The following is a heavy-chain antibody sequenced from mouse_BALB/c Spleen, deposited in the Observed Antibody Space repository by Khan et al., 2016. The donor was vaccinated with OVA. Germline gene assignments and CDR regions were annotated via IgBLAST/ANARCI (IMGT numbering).Heavy chain of an antibody. V-gene: IGHV5-9-3*01. CDR2: ISSGGSYT. CDR1: GFTFSSYA. J-gene: IGHJ2*02. CDR3: ARVYCGYVDY. Sequence: EVELVESGGGLVKPGGSLKLSCTASGFTFSSYAMSWVRQTPEKRLEWVATISSGGSYTYYPDSVKGRFTISRDNAKNTLYLQTSSLRSEDTAMFYCARVYCGYVDYWGQGTSLTVSS. D-gene: IGHD2-1*01.